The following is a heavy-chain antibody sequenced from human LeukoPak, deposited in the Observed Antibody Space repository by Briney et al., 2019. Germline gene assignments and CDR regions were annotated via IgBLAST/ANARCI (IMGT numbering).Heavy chain of an antibody. CDR2: IYYSGST. J-gene: IGHJ4*02. V-gene: IGHV4-59*01. CDR1: GGSINSYY. Sequence: PSETLSLTCTVSGGSINSYYWSWIRQPPGKGLEWIGYIYYSGSTNYNPSLKSRVTISVDTSKNQFSLKLSSVTAADTAVYYCARVSKRGFDYWGQGTLVTVSS. CDR3: ARVSKRGFDY.